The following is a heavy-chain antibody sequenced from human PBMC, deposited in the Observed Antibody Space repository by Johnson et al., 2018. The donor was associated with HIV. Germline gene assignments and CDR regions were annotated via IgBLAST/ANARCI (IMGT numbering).Heavy chain of an antibody. Sequence: QVKLVESGGGVVQPGGSLRLSCATSGFIFSSYGIHWVRQAPGKGLEWVAFIRYDGYNKYYEDSVKGRFTISRDNSKNTLYLQMNSLKTEDTAVYYCTSLVGAYAFDIWGQGTMVTVSS. D-gene: IGHD1-26*01. CDR1: GFIFSSYG. J-gene: IGHJ3*02. CDR3: TSLVGAYAFDI. CDR2: IRYDGYNK. V-gene: IGHV3-30*02.